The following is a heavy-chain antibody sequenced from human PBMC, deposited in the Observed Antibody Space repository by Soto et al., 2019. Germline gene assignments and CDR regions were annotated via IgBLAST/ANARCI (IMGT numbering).Heavy chain of an antibody. CDR1: GFTFSSYA. J-gene: IGHJ4*02. CDR3: ARVEGTSGSYPAY. V-gene: IGHV3-30-3*01. Sequence: QVQLVESGGGVVQPRRSLRLSCAASGFTFSSYAMHWVRQAPGKGLEWVAVISYDGSNKYYADSVKGRFTISRDNSKNTLYLQMNSLRAEDTAVYYCARVEGTSGSYPAYWGQGTLVTVSS. D-gene: IGHD1-26*01. CDR2: ISYDGSNK.